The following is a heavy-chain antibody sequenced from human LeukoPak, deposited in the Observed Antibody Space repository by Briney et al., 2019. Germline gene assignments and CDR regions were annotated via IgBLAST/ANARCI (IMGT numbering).Heavy chain of an antibody. Sequence: GGSLRLSCAASGFTVSSNYMSWVRQAPGKGLEWVSVIYSGGSTYYADSVKGRFTISRDNSKNTLYLQMNSLRAEDMALYYCARGFDSSGFSSAFDIWGQGTMVTVSS. J-gene: IGHJ3*02. CDR1: GFTVSSNY. CDR2: IYSGGST. V-gene: IGHV3-53*05. D-gene: IGHD3-22*01. CDR3: ARGFDSSGFSSAFDI.